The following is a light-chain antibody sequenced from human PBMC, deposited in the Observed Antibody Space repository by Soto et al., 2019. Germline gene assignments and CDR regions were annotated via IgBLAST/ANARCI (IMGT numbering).Light chain of an antibody. CDR2: GAS. CDR3: QQYGSSRT. V-gene: IGKV3-20*01. Sequence: EMVLTQSPDTLSLSPGETATLSCRASQSVTMSYLAWYQQTPGQAPRLLIYGASSRAAGTPDRFSGSGSGTDFALTISRLEPEDFALYYWQQYGSSRTFGQGTKLEIK. J-gene: IGKJ2*01. CDR1: QSVTMSY.